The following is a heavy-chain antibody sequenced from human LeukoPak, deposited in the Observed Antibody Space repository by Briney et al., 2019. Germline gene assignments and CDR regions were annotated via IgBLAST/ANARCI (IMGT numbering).Heavy chain of an antibody. V-gene: IGHV3-23*01. CDR2: ISGSGGST. CDR3: AKDGVQNILTGYSPWDFDY. CDR1: GFTFSSYA. Sequence: PGGSLRLSCAASGFTFSSYAMSWVRQAPGKGLEWVSAISGSGGSTYYADSVKGRFTISRDNSKNTLYLQMNSLRAEDTAVYYCAKDGVQNILTGYSPWDFDYWGQGTLVTVSS. D-gene: IGHD3-9*01. J-gene: IGHJ4*02.